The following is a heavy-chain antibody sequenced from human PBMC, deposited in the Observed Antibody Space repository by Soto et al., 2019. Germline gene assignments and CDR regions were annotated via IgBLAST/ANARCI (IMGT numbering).Heavy chain of an antibody. Sequence: QVQLVQSGAEVKKPGSSVKVSCKASGGTFSTYTLIWVRQAPGQGLEWMGRILPMLDITNSAQRFQGRVTITADKSPSTAYLELSSLRSEETSVYYCTLGSWSAETFDIWGRGTMVTVSS. V-gene: IGHV1-69*02. CDR3: TLGSWSAETFDI. CDR1: GGTFSTYT. J-gene: IGHJ3*02. CDR2: ILPMLDIT. D-gene: IGHD6-13*01.